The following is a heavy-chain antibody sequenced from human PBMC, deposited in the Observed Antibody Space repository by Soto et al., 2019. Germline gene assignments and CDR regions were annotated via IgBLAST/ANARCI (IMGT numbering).Heavy chain of an antibody. J-gene: IGHJ4*02. CDR3: VRGASLSFAC. V-gene: IGHV3-20*04. Sequence: EVQLVESGGGVLRPGGSLRLSCAASGFTFDDYGMSWARQAPGKGLEWVSGVNWNGGSTGYADSLKGRFTISRDNAKNSLYLQMNCLSAEDTGFYYCVRGASLSFACWGQGTLVTVSS. D-gene: IGHD1-26*01. CDR2: VNWNGGST. CDR1: GFTFDDYG.